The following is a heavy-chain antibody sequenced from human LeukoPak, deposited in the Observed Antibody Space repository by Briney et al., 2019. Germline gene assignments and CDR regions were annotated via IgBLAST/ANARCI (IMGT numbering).Heavy chain of an antibody. Sequence: GESLKISCKTSGYSFSSYWIGWVRQMPGKGLEWVGIIYPGDSKTRYSPSFQGQVTISVDKSISTAYLQWSSLKASDTAMYYCARPQYGACDYWGQETLVTVSS. J-gene: IGHJ4*02. D-gene: IGHD4-17*01. CDR2: IYPGDSKT. CDR3: ARPQYGACDY. V-gene: IGHV5-51*01. CDR1: GYSFSSYW.